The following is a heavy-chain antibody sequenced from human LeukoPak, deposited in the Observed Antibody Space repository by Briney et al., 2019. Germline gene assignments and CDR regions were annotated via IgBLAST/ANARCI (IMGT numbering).Heavy chain of an antibody. V-gene: IGHV4-31*03. CDR1: GGSISSGGYY. CDR2: IYYSGST. Sequence: SETLSLTCTVSGGSISSGGYYWSWIRQHPGKGLEWIGYIYYSGSTYYNPSLKSRVTISVDTSKDQFSLKLSSVTAADTAVYYCAGDLDSSTWYFDLWGRGTLVTVSS. D-gene: IGHD6-13*01. J-gene: IGHJ2*01. CDR3: AGDLDSSTWYFDL.